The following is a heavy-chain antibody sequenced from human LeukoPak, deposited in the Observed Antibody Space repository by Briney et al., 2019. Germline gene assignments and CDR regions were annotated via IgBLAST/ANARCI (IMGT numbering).Heavy chain of an antibody. CDR3: AKPGFDSYDILTGYYYYYYYMDV. D-gene: IGHD3-9*01. CDR1: GFTFSSYG. J-gene: IGHJ6*03. CDR2: ISGSGGST. V-gene: IGHV3-23*01. Sequence: GALRLSCAASGFTFSSYGMSWVRQAPGKGLEWVSAISGSGGSTYYADSVKGRFTISRDNSKNTLYLQMNSLRAEDTAVYYCAKPGFDSYDILTGYYYYYYYMDVWGKGTTVTISS.